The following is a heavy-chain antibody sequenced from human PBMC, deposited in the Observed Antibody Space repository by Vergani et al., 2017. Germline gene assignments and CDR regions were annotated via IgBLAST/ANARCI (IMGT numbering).Heavy chain of an antibody. Sequence: QVQLQESGPGLVKPSETLSLTCAVSGYSISSGYYWGWIRQPPGKGLEWIGSIYHSGSTYYNPSLKSRVTISVDTSKNQFFLKLSSVTAADTAVYYCAGTYYDFWSGSPTHFRPFDYWGQGTLVTVSS. CDR2: IYHSGST. CDR3: AGTYYDFWSGSPTHFRPFDY. CDR1: GYSISSGYY. D-gene: IGHD3-3*01. J-gene: IGHJ4*02. V-gene: IGHV4-38-2*01.